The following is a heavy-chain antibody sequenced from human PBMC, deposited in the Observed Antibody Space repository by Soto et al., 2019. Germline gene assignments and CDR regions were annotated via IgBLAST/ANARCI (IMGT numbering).Heavy chain of an antibody. J-gene: IGHJ5*02. Sequence: QVQLQESGPGLVRASETLSLTCTVSGGSISGYYWTWIRQPAGKGLEWIGCIYSSGTTKYNPSLKSRVTMSLDTSKNQFSLSLSSVTATDTAVYYCARGQRFSDWFDPWGPGTLVTVSS. CDR1: GGSISGYY. V-gene: IGHV4-4*07. D-gene: IGHD3-3*01. CDR3: ARGQRFSDWFDP. CDR2: IYSSGTT.